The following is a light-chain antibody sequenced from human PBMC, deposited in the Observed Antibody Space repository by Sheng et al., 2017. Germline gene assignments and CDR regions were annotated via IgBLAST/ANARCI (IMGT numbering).Light chain of an antibody. CDR3: CSYAGSSTWV. CDR2: DVS. Sequence: QSALTQPASVSGSPGQSITISCTGTSSDVGSYDLVSWYQQHPGKAPKVMVYDVSKRPSGVSNRFSGSKSGNTASLTISGLQAEDEADYYCCSYAGSSTWVFGGETRLTVL. V-gene: IGLV2-23*02. J-gene: IGLJ3*02. CDR1: SSDVGSYDL.